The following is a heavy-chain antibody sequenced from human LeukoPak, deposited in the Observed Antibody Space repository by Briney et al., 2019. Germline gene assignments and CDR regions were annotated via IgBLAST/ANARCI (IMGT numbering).Heavy chain of an antibody. CDR3: ARAGSHRNSSYDY. V-gene: IGHV3-48*04. CDR1: GFTFSSYN. D-gene: IGHD5-12*01. J-gene: IGHJ4*02. CDR2: ISSSTGTM. Sequence: PGGSLRLSCAASGFTFSSYNMNWVRQAPGKGLEWISYISSSTGTMYYADSVEGRFTISRDNAKNSLYLQMNSLRAEDTAVYYCARAGSHRNSSYDYWGQGTLVTVSS.